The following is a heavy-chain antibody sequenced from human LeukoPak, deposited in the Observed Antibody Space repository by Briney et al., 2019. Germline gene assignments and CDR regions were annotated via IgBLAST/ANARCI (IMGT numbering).Heavy chain of an antibody. J-gene: IGHJ4*02. CDR3: ARVDTVMAYYFDL. Sequence: PGGSLRLSCVVSGFTFSSYGMHWVRQAPGKGLEWVSTIYSGGTTYYADSVMGRFTISRHNSRNTLYLQMNSLRAEDTAVYYCARVDTVMAYYFDLWGQGTLVTVSS. CDR2: IYSGGTT. V-gene: IGHV3-53*04. D-gene: IGHD5-18*01. CDR1: GFTFSSYG.